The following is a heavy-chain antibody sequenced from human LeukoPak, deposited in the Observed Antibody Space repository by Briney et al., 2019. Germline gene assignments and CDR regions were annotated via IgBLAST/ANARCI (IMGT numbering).Heavy chain of an antibody. Sequence: GASVKVSCKASGYTFTCYYMHWVRHAPAQGLEWMGWINPNSGGTNYAQKFQGRVTMTRDTSISTAYMELSRLRSDDTAVYYCAREGTTVTTWGVVEYFQHWGQGTLVTVSS. CDR3: AREGTTVTTWGVVEYFQH. V-gene: IGHV1-2*02. J-gene: IGHJ1*01. CDR1: GYTFTCYY. CDR2: INPNSGGT. D-gene: IGHD4-17*01.